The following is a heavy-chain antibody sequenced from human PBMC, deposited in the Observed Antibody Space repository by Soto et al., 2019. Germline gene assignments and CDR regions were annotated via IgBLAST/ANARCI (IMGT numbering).Heavy chain of an antibody. CDR3: DSNGYGYTFYDS. J-gene: IGHJ4*02. CDR1: GGSISSGDYY. Sequence: PSDTLSLTCTVSGGSISSGDYYWSWIRQPPGKGLEWIGYIYYSGSTYYNPSLKSRVTISVDTSKNQFSLKLSSVTAADTAVYYCDSNGYGYTFYDSWGQGTLVTVSS. CDR2: IYYSGST. D-gene: IGHD5-18*01. V-gene: IGHV4-30-4*02.